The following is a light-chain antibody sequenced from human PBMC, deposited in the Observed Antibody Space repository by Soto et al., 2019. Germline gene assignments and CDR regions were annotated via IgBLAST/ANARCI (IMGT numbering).Light chain of an antibody. CDR1: SSNIGAGYD. J-gene: IGLJ1*01. CDR2: GNN. V-gene: IGLV1-40*01. Sequence: QSVLTQPPSVSGAPGQRVTISCTGSSSNIGAGYDVHWYQQLPGTAPKLLIYGNNNRPSGVPDRFSGSKSGTSASLAITGLQVEDEADYYCQSYDSSLSALYVFGTGTKVTVL. CDR3: QSYDSSLSALYV.